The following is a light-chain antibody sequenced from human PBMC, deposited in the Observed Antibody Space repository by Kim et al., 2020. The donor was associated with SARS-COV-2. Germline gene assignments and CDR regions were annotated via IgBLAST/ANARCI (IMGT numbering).Light chain of an antibody. CDR3: QQFNSYLFT. CDR2: DAS. V-gene: IGKV1-13*02. CDR1: QGISSA. Sequence: AIQLTQSPSSLSASVGDRVTITCRASQGISSALAWYQQKRGKAPKLLIYDASSLESGVPSRFSGSGSGTDFTLTISSLQPEDFATYYCQQFNSYLFTFGPGTKVDIK. J-gene: IGKJ3*01.